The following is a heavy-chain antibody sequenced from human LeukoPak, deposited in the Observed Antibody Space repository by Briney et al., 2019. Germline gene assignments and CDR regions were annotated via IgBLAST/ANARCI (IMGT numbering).Heavy chain of an antibody. Sequence: GGSLRLSCAASGFTFSSYGMHWVRQAPGKGLEWVAVIWYDGSNKYYADSVKGRFTISRDNSKNTLYLQMNSLRAEDTAVYYCASEVVVPAATHYYYYGMDVWGQGTTVTVSS. V-gene: IGHV3-33*01. J-gene: IGHJ6*02. CDR1: GFTFSSYG. D-gene: IGHD2-2*01. CDR3: ASEVVVPAATHYYYYGMDV. CDR2: IWYDGSNK.